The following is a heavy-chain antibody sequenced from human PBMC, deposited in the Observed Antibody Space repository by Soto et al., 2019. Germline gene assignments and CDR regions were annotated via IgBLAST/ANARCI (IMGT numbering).Heavy chain of an antibody. CDR3: ARRLFLDV. V-gene: IGHV3-11*01. CDR2: ISSGGNTI. CDR1: GFSFGDYY. Sequence: QMQLVESGGNLVKPGGSLRLSCSGSGFSFGDYYMNWIRKAPGKGLEWVSYISSGGNTISYSDSVQGRFTISRDNAKKTVYLEMNNLRAEDTAVYYCARRLFLDVWGQGTLVTVSS. J-gene: IGHJ4*02. D-gene: IGHD2-21*01.